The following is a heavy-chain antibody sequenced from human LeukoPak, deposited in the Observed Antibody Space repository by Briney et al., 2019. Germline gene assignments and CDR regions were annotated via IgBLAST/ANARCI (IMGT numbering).Heavy chain of an antibody. CDR2: MNPNSGNT. CDR1: GYTFTSYD. Sequence: ASVKVSCKASGYTFTSYDINWVRQATGQGLEWMGWMNPNSGNTGYAQKFQGRVTMTRSTSISTAYMELSSLRSEDTAVYYCARAGEKGEYYYYYYMDVWGKGTTVTVSS. J-gene: IGHJ6*03. D-gene: IGHD3-16*01. CDR3: ARAGEKGEYYYYYYMDV. V-gene: IGHV1-8*02.